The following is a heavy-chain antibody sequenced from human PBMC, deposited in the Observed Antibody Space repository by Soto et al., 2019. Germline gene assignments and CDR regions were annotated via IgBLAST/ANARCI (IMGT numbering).Heavy chain of an antibody. CDR2: TYYRSKWYN. D-gene: IGHD6-13*01. CDR3: ARDGYSSSWYNYYYYMDV. V-gene: IGHV6-1*01. CDR1: GDSVSSNSAA. Sequence: KQSQTLSLTCAISGDSVSSNSAAWNWIRQSPSRGLEWLGRTYYRSKWYNDYAVSVKSRITINPDTSKNQFSLQLNSVTPEDTAVYYCARDGYSSSWYNYYYYMDVWGKGTTVTVSS. J-gene: IGHJ6*03.